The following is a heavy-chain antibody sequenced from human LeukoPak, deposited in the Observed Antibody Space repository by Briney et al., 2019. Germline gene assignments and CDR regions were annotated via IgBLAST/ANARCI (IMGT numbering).Heavy chain of an antibody. J-gene: IGHJ4*02. D-gene: IGHD3-3*01. CDR1: SFPVSRNY. V-gene: IGHV3-53*01. CDR3: ASLRHIIPVDSWYFDL. Sequence: QPGGSLRLSCTASSFPVSRNYMTWVRQAPGKGLLWVALIDTGGNTNYPNSVTGRFIISRDNYRNTLYLQMSDLRAEDTAVYYCASLRHIIPVDSWYFDLWGQGTLVTVSS. CDR2: IDTGGNT.